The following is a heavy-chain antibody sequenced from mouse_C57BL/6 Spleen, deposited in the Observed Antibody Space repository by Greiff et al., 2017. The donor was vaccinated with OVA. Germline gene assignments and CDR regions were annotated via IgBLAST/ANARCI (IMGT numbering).Heavy chain of an antibody. D-gene: IGHD2-5*01. V-gene: IGHV1-64*01. J-gene: IGHJ3*01. CDR1: GYTFTSYW. Sequence: QVQLQQPGAELVKPGASVKLSCKASGYTFTSYWMHWVKQRPGQGLEWIGMIHPNSGSTNYNEKFKSKATLTVDKSSSPAYMQLSSLTSEDSAVYYCADYSNYGGFAYWGQGTLVTVSA. CDR2: IHPNSGST. CDR3: ADYSNYGGFAY.